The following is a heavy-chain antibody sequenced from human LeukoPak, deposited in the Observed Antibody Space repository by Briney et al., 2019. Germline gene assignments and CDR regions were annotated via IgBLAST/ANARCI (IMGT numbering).Heavy chain of an antibody. CDR2: ISYDGSNK. CDR3: ARGAPMYSSGRNVLDY. Sequence: GGSLRLSCAASGFTFSSYAMHWVRQAPGKGLEWVAVISYDGSNKYYADSVKGRFTISRDNSKNTLYLQMNSLRAEDTAVYYCARGAPMYSSGRNVLDYWGQGTLVTVSS. V-gene: IGHV3-30*04. CDR1: GFTFSSYA. D-gene: IGHD6-19*01. J-gene: IGHJ4*02.